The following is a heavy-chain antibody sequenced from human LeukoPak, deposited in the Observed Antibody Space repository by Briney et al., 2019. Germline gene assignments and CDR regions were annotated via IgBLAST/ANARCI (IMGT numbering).Heavy chain of an antibody. Sequence: GGSLRLSCAASGFTFSSYSMNWVRQAPGKGLEWVSSISSSSSYIYYADLVKGRFTISRDSSNNTLFLQMNSLRAEDTAVYYCARESNRRLHYYGIDVWGLGTTVTVSS. CDR2: ISSSSSYI. V-gene: IGHV3-21*01. J-gene: IGHJ6*02. D-gene: IGHD2-15*01. CDR3: ARESNRRLHYYGIDV. CDR1: GFTFSSYS.